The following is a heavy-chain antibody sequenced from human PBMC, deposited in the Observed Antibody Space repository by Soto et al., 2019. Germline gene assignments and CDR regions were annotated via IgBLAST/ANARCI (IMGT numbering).Heavy chain of an antibody. CDR2: INSDGSST. CDR3: VCPYPLVY. CDR1: GFTFSHYW. V-gene: IGHV3-74*01. Sequence: EVHLVESGGGLLQPGGSLRLSCAASGFTFSHYWMHWVRQAPGKGLVWVSRINSDGSSTIYADSVKGRFTISRDNAKNTLYLQMNSLRVDDSAVYYCVCPYPLVYWGQGTLVTVSS. J-gene: IGHJ4*02.